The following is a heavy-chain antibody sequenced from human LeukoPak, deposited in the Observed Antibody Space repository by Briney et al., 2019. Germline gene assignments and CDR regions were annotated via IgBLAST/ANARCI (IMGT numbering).Heavy chain of an antibody. CDR2: ISYDGSNK. CDR1: GFTFISYA. D-gene: IGHD2-2*01. CDR3: ARKMGSTSY. J-gene: IGHJ4*02. V-gene: IGHV3-30-3*01. Sequence: GGSLTLTCAAAGFTFISYAMHCGRQAPGKGLEWVAVISYDGSNKYYADSVKCRFTISRDNSKNTLYLQMNSLRAEDTAVYSCARKMGSTSYWGQGTLVTVSS.